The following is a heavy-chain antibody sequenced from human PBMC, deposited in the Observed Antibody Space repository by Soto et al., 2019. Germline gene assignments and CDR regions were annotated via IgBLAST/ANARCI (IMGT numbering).Heavy chain of an antibody. J-gene: IGHJ5*02. V-gene: IGHV4-31*03. D-gene: IGHD6-25*01. CDR2: IYYSGST. CDR3: ARGRRTPGLNWFDP. CDR1: GGSISSGGYY. Sequence: SSETLSLTCTVSGGSISSGGYYWSWIRQHPGKGLEWIGYIYYSGSTYYNPSLKSRVTISVDTSKNQFSLKLSSVTAADTAVYYCARGRRTPGLNWFDPWGQGTLVTVSS.